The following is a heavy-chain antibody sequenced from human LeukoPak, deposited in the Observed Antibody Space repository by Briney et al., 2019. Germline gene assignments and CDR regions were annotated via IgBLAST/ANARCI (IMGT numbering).Heavy chain of an antibody. V-gene: IGHV3-53*01. D-gene: IGHD3-10*01. Sequence: GVSLRLSCGASGHPVRSNYVIGVPQSRGEGVVGVSVNYSGGSTYVVESVKGRFTISRDNSKETLYLQMNSLRAEDWAVKYCARGKIGELYWGYYYYGMDVWGQGTTVTVSS. J-gene: IGHJ6*02. CDR3: ARGKIGELYWGYYYYGMDV. CDR1: GHPVRSNY. CDR2: NYSGGST.